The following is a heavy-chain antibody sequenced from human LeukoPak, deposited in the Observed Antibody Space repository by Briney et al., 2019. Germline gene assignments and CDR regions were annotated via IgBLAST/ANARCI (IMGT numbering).Heavy chain of an antibody. D-gene: IGHD3-16*01. CDR3: ATEPLGWFDP. Sequence: PSETLSLTSTVSGGSIISYYWSWIRQPPGKGLEWIRYIYYSGSTHYNPSLKSRVTISVDTSKNQFSLKLSSVTAADTAVYYCATEPLGWFDPWGQGTLVTVSS. V-gene: IGHV4-59*01. CDR1: GGSIISYY. CDR2: IYYSGST. J-gene: IGHJ5*02.